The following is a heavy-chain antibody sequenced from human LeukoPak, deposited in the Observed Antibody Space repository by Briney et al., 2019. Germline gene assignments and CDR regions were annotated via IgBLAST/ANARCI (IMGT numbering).Heavy chain of an antibody. V-gene: IGHV3-23*01. J-gene: IGHJ4*02. Sequence: GGSLRLSCAASGFTFSNYAMSWVRQAPGKGLEWVSAIRGRGGDTFYADSVKGRFTISRDNAKKSLYLQMNSLGAEGTAVYYCAKDLGIAAVGTVYWGQGTLVTVSS. CDR3: AKDLGIAAVGTVY. D-gene: IGHD6-13*01. CDR1: GFTFSNYA. CDR2: IRGRGGDT.